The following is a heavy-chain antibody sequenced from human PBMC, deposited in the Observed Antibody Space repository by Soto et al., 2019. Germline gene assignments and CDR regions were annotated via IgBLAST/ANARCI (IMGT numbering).Heavy chain of an antibody. CDR3: ACSPTKLIWFGELLGYYYCYMDV. V-gene: IGHV1-18*01. CDR1: GYTFTSYG. J-gene: IGHJ6*03. D-gene: IGHD3-10*01. Sequence: QVQLVQSGAEVKKPGASVKVSCKASGYTFTSYGISWVRQAPGQGLEWMGWISAYNGNTNYAQKLQGRVTMTTDTSTSTAYMELRSLRSDDTAVYYCACSPTKLIWFGELLGYYYCYMDVWGKGTTVTVSS. CDR2: ISAYNGNT.